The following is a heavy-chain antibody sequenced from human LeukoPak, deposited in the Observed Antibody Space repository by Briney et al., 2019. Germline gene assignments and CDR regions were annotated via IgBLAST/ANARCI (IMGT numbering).Heavy chain of an antibody. CDR1: GGSISSGSYY. Sequence: SETLSLTCTVSGGSISSGSYYWSWIRQPAGKGLEWIGRIYTSGSTNYNPSLKSRVTISVDTSKNQFSPKLSSVTAADTAVYYCAREVYRGAWFDPWGQGTLVTVSS. CDR3: AREVYRGAWFDP. D-gene: IGHD5/OR15-5a*01. V-gene: IGHV4-61*02. CDR2: IYTSGST. J-gene: IGHJ5*02.